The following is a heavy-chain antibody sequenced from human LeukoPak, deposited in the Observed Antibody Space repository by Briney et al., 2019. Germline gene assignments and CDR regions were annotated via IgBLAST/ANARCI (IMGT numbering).Heavy chain of an antibody. CDR2: IRADGRT. CDR1: GGSIPGHT. J-gene: IGHJ5*01. CDR3: AHPEGNGWYAS. V-gene: IGHV4-4*09. D-gene: IGHD1-1*01. Sequence: SETLSLTCTVSGGSIPGHTWSWVRQPPGRPLEWIGYIRADGRTYYNAFLNTRVTISIDTSKNQFSLRVSSLTAADTAVYYCAHPEGNGWYASWGQGVLVTVPS.